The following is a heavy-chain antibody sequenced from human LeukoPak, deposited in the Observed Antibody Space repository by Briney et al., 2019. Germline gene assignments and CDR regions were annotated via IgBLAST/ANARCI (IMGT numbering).Heavy chain of an antibody. D-gene: IGHD6-19*01. CDR1: GFTFSSYA. J-gene: IGHJ4*02. CDR2: ISGSGGST. Sequence: GGSLRLSCAASGFTFSSYAMSWVRQAPGKGLEWFSAISGSGGSTYYADSVKGRFTISRDNSKNTLYLQMNSLRAEDTAVYYCAKDRSSSGWYASFFDYWGQGTLVTVSS. CDR3: AKDRSSSGWYASFFDY. V-gene: IGHV3-23*01.